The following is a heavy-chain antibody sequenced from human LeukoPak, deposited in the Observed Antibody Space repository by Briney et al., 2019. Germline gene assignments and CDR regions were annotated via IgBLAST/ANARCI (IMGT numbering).Heavy chain of an antibody. J-gene: IGHJ4*02. Sequence: GGSLRLSCAASGFTFDSYGMDWVRQAPGKGLEWISSISSSSTYIYYADSVKGRFTISRDNAKNSLYLQMNSLRAEDTAVYYCARAYCSSTRCPYYFDSWAREPWSPSPQ. CDR1: GFTFDSYG. CDR3: ARAYCSSTRCPYYFDS. CDR2: ISSSSTYI. D-gene: IGHD2-2*01. V-gene: IGHV3-21*01.